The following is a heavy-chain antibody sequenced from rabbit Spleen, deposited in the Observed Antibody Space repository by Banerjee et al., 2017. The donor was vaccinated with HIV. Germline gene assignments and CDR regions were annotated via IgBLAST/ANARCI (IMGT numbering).Heavy chain of an antibody. CDR3: ARDLDGVIGWNFGW. Sequence: QERLKETGGGLVQPGGGLTLSCKGAGFSLSRYAMNWVRQAPGKGLEWIGIIDVNTGGTEYATWVNGRFTISRSTSLATVTLQVTSLTVADTATYFCARDLDGVIGWNFGWWGPGTLVTVS. CDR2: IDVNTGGT. J-gene: IGHJ4*01. V-gene: IGHV1S47*01. CDR1: GFSLSRYA. D-gene: IGHD4-1*01.